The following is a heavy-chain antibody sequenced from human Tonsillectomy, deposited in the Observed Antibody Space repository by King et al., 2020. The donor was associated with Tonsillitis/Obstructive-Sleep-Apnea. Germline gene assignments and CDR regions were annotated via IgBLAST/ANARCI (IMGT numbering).Heavy chain of an antibody. CDR1: GFTFSSYA. Sequence: VQLVESGGGLVQPGGSLRLSCSASGFTFSSYAMHWVRQAPGKGLEYVSAISSNGGSTYYADSVKGRFTISRDNSKNTLYLQMTILRAEDTAVYYCVKDLRRAYDYWGQGTLVTVSS. J-gene: IGHJ4*02. CDR3: VKDLRRAYDY. CDR2: ISSNGGST. V-gene: IGHV3-64D*06.